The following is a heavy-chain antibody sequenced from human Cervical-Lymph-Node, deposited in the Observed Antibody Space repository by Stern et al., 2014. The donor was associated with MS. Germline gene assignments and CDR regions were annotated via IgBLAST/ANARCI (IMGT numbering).Heavy chain of an antibody. CDR2: IFPGGSDI. J-gene: IGHJ4*02. V-gene: IGHV5-51*01. CDR3: ARQRYFDY. CDR1: GYTFTSYW. Sequence: EVQLVESGPGVKRPGESLKISCQAYGYTFTSYWIGWVRQMPGKGLEWIAIIFPGGSDIRYSPSFQGQVTISADKSSSTAYLQWNNLKASDTAIYYCARQRYFDYWGQGTLVTVSS.